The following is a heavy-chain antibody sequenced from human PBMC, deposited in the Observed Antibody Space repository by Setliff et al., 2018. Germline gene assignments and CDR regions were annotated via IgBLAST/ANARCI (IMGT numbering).Heavy chain of an antibody. CDR3: ARERTIFGILVISGWFDP. CDR2: VSASGST. V-gene: IGHV4-4*07. J-gene: IGHJ5*02. CDR1: GESFSNNY. D-gene: IGHD3-3*01. Sequence: PSETLSLTCSVYGESFSNNYWTWIRQPAGKELEWIGRVSASGSTTYNPSLKSRVTMSVDTSRNQISLNLTSATAADTDMYYCARERTIFGILVISGWFDPWGQG.